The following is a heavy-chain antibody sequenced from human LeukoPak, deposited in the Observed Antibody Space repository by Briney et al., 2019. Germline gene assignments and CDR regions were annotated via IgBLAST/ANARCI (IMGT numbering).Heavy chain of an antibody. CDR2: ISNSGDDT. Sequence: GGSLRLSCAASGFTFRSYAMSWVRQAPGKGLEWVSGISNSGDDTYYADSVKGRFTISRDNSKNTLYLQMNSLRAEDTAVYFCAKDPWASNYGFDYWGQGALVTVSS. V-gene: IGHV3-23*01. CDR3: AKDPWASNYGFDY. J-gene: IGHJ4*02. D-gene: IGHD4-11*01. CDR1: GFTFRSYA.